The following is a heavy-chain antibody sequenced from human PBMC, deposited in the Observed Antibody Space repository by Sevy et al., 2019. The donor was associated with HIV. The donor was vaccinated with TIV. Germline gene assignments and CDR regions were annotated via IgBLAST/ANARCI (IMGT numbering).Heavy chain of an antibody. D-gene: IGHD2-2*01. CDR3: ARDCSSTSCLWGMDV. CDR1: GFMFSNYW. Sequence: GGSLRLSCVASGFMFSNYWMSWVRQAPGKGLEWVANIKRDGSEKYYLASVKGRFTISRDNAKNSLYLQMNSLRVEDTAVYYCARDCSSTSCLWGMDVWGPGTTVTVSS. J-gene: IGHJ6*02. V-gene: IGHV3-7*03. CDR2: IKRDGSEK.